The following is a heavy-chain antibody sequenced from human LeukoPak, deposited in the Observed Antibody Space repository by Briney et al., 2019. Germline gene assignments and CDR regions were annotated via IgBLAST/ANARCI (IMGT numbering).Heavy chain of an antibody. CDR3: AREIYCSSTSCSYYYYYMDV. J-gene: IGHJ6*03. D-gene: IGHD2-2*01. CDR2: ISSSSSYI. V-gene: IGHV3-21*01. Sequence: GGSLRLSCAASGFTFSSYSMNWVRQAPGKGLEWVSSISSSSSYIYYADSVKGRFTISRDNAKNSLYLQMNSLRAEDMAVYYCAREIYCSSTSCSYYYYYMDVWGKGTTVTVSS. CDR1: GFTFSSYS.